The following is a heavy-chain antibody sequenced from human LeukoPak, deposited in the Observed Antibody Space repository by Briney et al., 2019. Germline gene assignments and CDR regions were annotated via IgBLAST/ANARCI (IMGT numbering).Heavy chain of an antibody. CDR3: ARGQTYYDFWSGHEARY. CDR2: INPNSGGT. D-gene: IGHD3-3*01. Sequence: GASVTVSCTASGYTFTGYYMHWVRQAPGQGLEWMGWINPNSGGTNYAQKFQGRVTITRDTSISTAYMQLSRLRSDDTAVYYCARGQTYYDFWSGHEARYWGQGTLVTVSS. V-gene: IGHV1-2*02. J-gene: IGHJ4*02. CDR1: GYTFTGYY.